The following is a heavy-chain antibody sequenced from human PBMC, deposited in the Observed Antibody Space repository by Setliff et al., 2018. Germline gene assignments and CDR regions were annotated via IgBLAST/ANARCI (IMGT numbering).Heavy chain of an antibody. D-gene: IGHD3-10*01. CDR2: IYYSGST. CDR1: GDSISSGGYY. J-gene: IGHJ6*03. CDR3: ARVGGSGTQPLYYYYYYMDV. Sequence: SQTLSLTCTVSGDSISSGGYYWSWIRQHPGKGLEWIGYIYYSGSTYYNPSLKSRVTISVDTSKNQFSLKLSSVTAADTAVYYCARVGGSGTQPLYYYYYYMDVWGKGTTVTVSS. V-gene: IGHV4-31*03.